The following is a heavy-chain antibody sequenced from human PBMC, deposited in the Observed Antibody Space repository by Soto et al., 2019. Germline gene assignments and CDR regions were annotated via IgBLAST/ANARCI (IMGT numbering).Heavy chain of an antibody. Sequence: EVQLLESGGGLVQPGGSLRLSCAASGFTFSNYAISWVRQAPGKGLEWVSIISGSGGSTYYADSVKGRFIISRDNSKNTLYLQMNSLRPEDTAVYYCASRSSGWYFDYWGQGTLVTVSS. J-gene: IGHJ4*02. V-gene: IGHV3-23*01. CDR3: ASRSSGWYFDY. CDR2: ISGSGGST. CDR1: GFTFSNYA. D-gene: IGHD6-19*01.